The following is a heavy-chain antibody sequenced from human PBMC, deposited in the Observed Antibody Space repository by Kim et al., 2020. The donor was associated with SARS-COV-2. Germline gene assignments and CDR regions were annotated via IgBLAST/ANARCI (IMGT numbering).Heavy chain of an antibody. CDR1: GFTFSNYA. J-gene: IGHJ4*02. CDR2: ISNDGNDK. V-gene: IGHV3-30*18. Sequence: GGSLRLSCVVSGFTFSNYAMHWVRQAPGKGLEWVALISNDGNDKDYGDSVKGRFSISRDNSKNTLYLQMESLRDEDTAVYYCAKDRNMVVASSGFDYWGEGTRVTVSS. CDR3: AKDRNMVVASSGFDY. D-gene: IGHD2-15*01.